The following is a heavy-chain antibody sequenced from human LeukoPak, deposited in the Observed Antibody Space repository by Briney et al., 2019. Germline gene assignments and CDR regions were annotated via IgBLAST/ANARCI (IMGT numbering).Heavy chain of an antibody. CDR2: IYYSGST. D-gene: IGHD6-13*01. CDR1: GGSISSGGYY. CDR3: ARSSTTHSSSWYFGFDY. V-gene: IGHV4-31*03. Sequence: SETLSLTCTVSGGSISSGGYYWSWIRQHPGKGLEWIGYIYYSGSTYYNPSLKSRVTISVDTSKNQFSLKLSSVTAADTAVYYCARSSTTHSSSWYFGFDYWGQGTLVTVSS. J-gene: IGHJ4*02.